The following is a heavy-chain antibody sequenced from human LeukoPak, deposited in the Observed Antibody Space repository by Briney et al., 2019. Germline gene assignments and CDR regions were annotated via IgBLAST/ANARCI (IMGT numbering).Heavy chain of an antibody. V-gene: IGHV3-53*01. J-gene: IGHJ4*02. CDR1: GFTVSTNY. CDR2: LYSRGST. CDR3: ASGGMGARKFYSDPFHY. Sequence: PGGSLRLSCAASGFTVSTNYMSWVRQAPEKGLEWVSILYSRGSTYYTRSVKGRFTISRDDSKNTLYLQMNSLRAEDTAVYYCASGGMGARKFYSDPFHYWGQGTLVTVSS. D-gene: IGHD2-15*01.